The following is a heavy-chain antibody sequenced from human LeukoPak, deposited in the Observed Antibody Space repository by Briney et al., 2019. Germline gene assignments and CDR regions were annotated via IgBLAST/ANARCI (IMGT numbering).Heavy chain of an antibody. J-gene: IGHJ4*02. CDR3: ARLEVEMATVYLDY. CDR2: IYPGDSDI. CDR1: GYSFTSLW. D-gene: IGHD5-24*01. V-gene: IGHV5-51*01. Sequence: PGESLEISCKGSGYSFTSLWIGWVRQMPGKGLEWMGIIYPGDSDIRYSPSFQGQVTISADKSISTAYLQWSSLKASDTAMYYCARLEVEMATVYLDYWGQGMLVTVSS.